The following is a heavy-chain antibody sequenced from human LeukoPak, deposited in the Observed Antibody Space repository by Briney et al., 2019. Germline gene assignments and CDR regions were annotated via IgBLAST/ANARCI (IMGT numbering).Heavy chain of an antibody. J-gene: IGHJ4*02. CDR2: IYSSGST. CDR1: GGSISSGDYY. D-gene: IGHD3-22*01. Sequence: PSQTLSLTCTVSGGSISSGDYYWSWIRQPPGKGLEWIGYIYSSGSTYYNPSLKSRVTISVDTSKNQFSLKLSSVTAVDTAVYYCARLSYYYDSSGCSDRSLGFYFDYWGQGTLVTVSS. V-gene: IGHV4-30-4*01. CDR3: ARLSYYYDSSGCSDRSLGFYFDY.